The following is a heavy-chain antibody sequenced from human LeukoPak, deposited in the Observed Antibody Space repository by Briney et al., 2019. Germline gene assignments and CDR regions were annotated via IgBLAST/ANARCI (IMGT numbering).Heavy chain of an antibody. J-gene: IGHJ6*03. D-gene: IGHD2-2*01. CDR2: ISWNSGSI. V-gene: IGHV3-9*01. Sequence: GRSLRLPCAASGFTFDDYAMHWVQQAPGKGLEWVSGISWNSGSIGYADSVKGRFTISRDNAKNSLYLQMNSLRAEDTALYYCYTSCKPPYYMDVWGKGTTVTVSS. CDR1: GFTFDDYA. CDR3: YTSCKPPYYMDV.